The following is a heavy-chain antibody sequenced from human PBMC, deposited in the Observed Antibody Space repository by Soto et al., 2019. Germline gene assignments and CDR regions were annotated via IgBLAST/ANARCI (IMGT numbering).Heavy chain of an antibody. CDR3: AIGSGYYNPVY. J-gene: IGHJ4*02. Sequence: AASVKVSCKASGYTFTSYAMHWVRQAPGQRLEWMGWINAGNGNTKYSQKFQGRVTITRDTSASTAYMELSSLRSEDTAVYYCAIGSGYYNPVYWGQGTLVTVSS. CDR2: INAGNGNT. D-gene: IGHD3-3*01. V-gene: IGHV1-3*01. CDR1: GYTFTSYA.